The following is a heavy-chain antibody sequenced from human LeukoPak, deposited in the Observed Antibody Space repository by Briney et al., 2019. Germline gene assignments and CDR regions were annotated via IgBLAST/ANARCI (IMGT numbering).Heavy chain of an antibody. J-gene: IGHJ6*03. CDR3: ARCGVPFYYYYMDV. D-gene: IGHD2-21*01. CDR2: ISNSGSSI. CDR1: GFTFSDSY. V-gene: IGHV3-11*04. Sequence: GGSLRLSCAASGFTFSDSYMTWIRQAPGKGLEWVSYISNSGSSIYYADSVKGRFTISRDNAKNSLYLQMNSLRAEDTAVYYCARCGVPFYYYYMDVWGKGTTVTVSS.